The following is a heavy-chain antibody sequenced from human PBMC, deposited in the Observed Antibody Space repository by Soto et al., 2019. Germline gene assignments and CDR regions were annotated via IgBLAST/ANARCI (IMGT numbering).Heavy chain of an antibody. CDR3: ARNGSYYDFWSGYYFGGGMDV. D-gene: IGHD3-3*01. Sequence: QVQLQQWGAGLLKPSETLSLTCAVYGGSFSGYYWSWIRQPPGKGLEWIGEINHSGSTNYNPSLKSRVTISVDTSKNQFSLKLSSVTAEDTAVYYCARNGSYYDFWSGYYFGGGMDVW. CDR1: GGSFSGYY. V-gene: IGHV4-34*01. CDR2: INHSGST. J-gene: IGHJ6*01.